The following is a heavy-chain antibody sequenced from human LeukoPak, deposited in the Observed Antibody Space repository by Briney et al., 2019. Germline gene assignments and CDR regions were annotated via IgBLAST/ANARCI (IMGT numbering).Heavy chain of an antibody. V-gene: IGHV3-23*01. CDR3: AIDPHARIAAARDY. CDR2: ISGSGGST. Sequence: GGSLRLSCAASGFTFSTYAMSWVRQAPGKGLEWVSGISGSGGSTYYADSVKGRFTISRDNSKNTLYLQMNSLRAEGTAVYYCAIDPHARIAAARDYWGQGTLVTVSS. CDR1: GFTFSTYA. J-gene: IGHJ4*02. D-gene: IGHD6-13*01.